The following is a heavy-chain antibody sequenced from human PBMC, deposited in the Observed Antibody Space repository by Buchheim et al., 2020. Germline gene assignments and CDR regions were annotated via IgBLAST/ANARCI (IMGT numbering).Heavy chain of an antibody. D-gene: IGHD3-3*01. V-gene: IGHV4-61*02. Sequence: QVQLQESGPGLVKPSQTLSLTCTVSGGSISSGSYYWSWIRQPAGKGLEWIGRIYTSGSTNYNPSLKSRVTISVDTSKNQFSLKLSSVTAADTAVYYCARGYDFWSGYSGLLLWGQGTL. CDR1: GGSISSGSYY. J-gene: IGHJ4*02. CDR3: ARGYDFWSGYSGLLL. CDR2: IYTSGST.